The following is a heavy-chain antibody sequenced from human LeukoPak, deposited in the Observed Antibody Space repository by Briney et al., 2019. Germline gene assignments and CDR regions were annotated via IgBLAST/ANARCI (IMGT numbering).Heavy chain of an antibody. Sequence: RGSLRLSCAASGFTFSSYGMHWVRQAPGKGLEWVAVISYDGSNKYYADSVKGRFTISRDNSKNTLYLQMNSLRAEDTAVYYCAKDRNFDYWGQGTLVTVSS. CDR3: AKDRNFDY. J-gene: IGHJ4*02. V-gene: IGHV3-30*18. CDR1: GFTFSSYG. CDR2: ISYDGSNK.